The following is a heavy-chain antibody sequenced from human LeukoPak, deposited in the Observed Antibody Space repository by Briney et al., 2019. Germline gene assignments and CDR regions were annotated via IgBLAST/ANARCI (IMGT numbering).Heavy chain of an antibody. Sequence: GGSLRLSCAASGFSFSNYAMNWVRQAPGKGLEWVSAISGSGGSTYYADSVKGRFTISRDNSKNTLYLQMNTLRAEDTAVYYCAKGDNSGSYNWFDPWGQGTLVTVSS. J-gene: IGHJ5*02. CDR1: GFSFSNYA. CDR2: ISGSGGST. V-gene: IGHV3-23*01. CDR3: AKGDNSGSYNWFDP. D-gene: IGHD1-26*01.